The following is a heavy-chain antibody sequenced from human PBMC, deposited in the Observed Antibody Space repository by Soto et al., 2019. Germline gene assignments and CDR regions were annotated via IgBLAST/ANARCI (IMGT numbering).Heavy chain of an antibody. J-gene: IGHJ4*02. CDR1: GFTFSSYA. CDR3: LAARVLDY. V-gene: IGHV3-30-3*01. D-gene: IGHD6-6*01. Sequence: QVQLVESGGGVVQPGRSLRLSCAASGFTFSSYAMHWVRQAPGKGLEWVAVISYDGSNKYYADSVKGRFTISRDNSKNTLYLQMNSLRAEDTAVYYCLAARVLDYWGQGTLVTVSS. CDR2: ISYDGSNK.